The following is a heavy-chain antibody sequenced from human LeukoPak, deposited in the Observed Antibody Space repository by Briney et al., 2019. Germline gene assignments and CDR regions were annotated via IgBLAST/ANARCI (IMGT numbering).Heavy chain of an antibody. CDR2: IKQDGSEK. J-gene: IGHJ4*02. CDR3: ARDEGGAYIYF. CDR1: GFIFTNYY. D-gene: IGHD1-26*01. V-gene: IGHV3-7*01. Sequence: PGGSLRLSCAVSGFIFTNYYMSWVRQAPGKGLEWVANIKQDGSEKFYVDSVRGRFTISRDNAKNPLYLQMDSLRAEDTALYYCARDEGGAYIYFWGQGTLVTVSS.